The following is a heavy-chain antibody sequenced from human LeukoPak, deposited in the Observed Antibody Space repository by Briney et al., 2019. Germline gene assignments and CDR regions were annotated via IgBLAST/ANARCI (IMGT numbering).Heavy chain of an antibody. V-gene: IGHV4-34*01. Sequence: GSLRLSCAASGFTFSDYYMSWIRQAPGKGLEWIGEINHSGSTNYNPSLKSRVTISVDTSKNQFSLKLSSVTAADTAVYYCARRIRWLQPGYFDLWGRGTLVTVSS. CDR3: ARRIRWLQPGYFDL. CDR1: GFTFSDYY. J-gene: IGHJ2*01. CDR2: INHSGST. D-gene: IGHD5-24*01.